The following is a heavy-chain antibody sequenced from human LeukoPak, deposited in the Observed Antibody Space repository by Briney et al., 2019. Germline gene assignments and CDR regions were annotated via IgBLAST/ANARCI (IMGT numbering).Heavy chain of an antibody. Sequence: GGSLRLSCAASGFTFSSYGMHWVRQAPGKGLEWVAVISYDGSNKYYADSVKGRFTISRDNSKNTLYLQMNSLRAEDTAVYYCAKAREYQLLAGFDYWGRGTLVTVSS. J-gene: IGHJ4*02. D-gene: IGHD2-2*01. CDR3: AKAREYQLLAGFDY. CDR1: GFTFSSYG. V-gene: IGHV3-30*18. CDR2: ISYDGSNK.